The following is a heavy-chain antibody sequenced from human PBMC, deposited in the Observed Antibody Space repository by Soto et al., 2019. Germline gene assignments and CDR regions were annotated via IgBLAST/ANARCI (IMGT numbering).Heavy chain of an antibody. V-gene: IGHV4-4*02. J-gene: IGHJ6*02. CDR3: AIDVSGITFTRGYGMDV. CDR2: NSHSGNT. D-gene: IGHD3-3*01. Sequence: SETLSLTCAVSGGSISTSDWWSWVRQPPGKGLEWIGANSHSGNTNYSPSHQSRVTTSVDKSKNQLSLNLTSLTAADTAVDYCAIDVSGITFTRGYGMDVWGQGTTVTVSS. CDR1: GGSISTSDW.